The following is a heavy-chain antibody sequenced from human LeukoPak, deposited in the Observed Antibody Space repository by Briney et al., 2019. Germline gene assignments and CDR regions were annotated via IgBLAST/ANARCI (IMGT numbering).Heavy chain of an antibody. D-gene: IGHD2-2*01. CDR3: ARRCSSTSCLLY. CDR1: GFTFSNAW. J-gene: IGHJ4*02. CDR2: IKSKTDGGTT. V-gene: IGHV3-15*01. Sequence: MPGGSLRLSCAASGFTFSNAWMSWVRQAPGKGLEWVGRIKSKTDGGTTDYAAPVKGRFTISRDNAKNSLYLEMNSLRDDDTAVYYCARRCSSTSCLLYWGLGTLVTVSS.